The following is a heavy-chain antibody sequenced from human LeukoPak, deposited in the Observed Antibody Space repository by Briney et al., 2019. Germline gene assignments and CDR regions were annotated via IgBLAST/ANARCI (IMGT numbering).Heavy chain of an antibody. CDR1: GYTFTSYA. CDR2: INTNTGNP. J-gene: IGHJ4*02. D-gene: IGHD6-19*01. V-gene: IGHV7-4-1*02. Sequence: GASVKVSCQASGYTFTSYAMNWVRQAPGQGREGMGWINTNTGNPTYDQGFKGRFGFSLDTSVSTAYLQISSLKAEDTAVYYCARVLAVATPDFWGQGTLVTVSS. CDR3: ARVLAVATPDF.